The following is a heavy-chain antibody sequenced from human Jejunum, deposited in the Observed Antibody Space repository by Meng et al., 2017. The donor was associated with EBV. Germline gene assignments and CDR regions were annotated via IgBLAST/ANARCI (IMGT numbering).Heavy chain of an antibody. CDR3: VGEIVAPYSFDQ. J-gene: IGHJ4*02. D-gene: IGHD5-12*01. Sequence: QVQLVQSGAEVKKPGASVKLSCKTSGYTFIDYHVHWVQQAPGQGLEWMGILNPNNGATSYAQRIRGRVTMTRDTSTSTVYMELSSLRSEDTALYYCVGEIVAPYSFDQWGQGTLVTVSS. CDR1: GYTFIDYH. CDR2: LNPNNGAT. V-gene: IGHV1-46*01.